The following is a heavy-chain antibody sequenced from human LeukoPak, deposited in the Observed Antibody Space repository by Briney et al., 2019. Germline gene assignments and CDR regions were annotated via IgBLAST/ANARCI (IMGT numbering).Heavy chain of an antibody. CDR3: ARHRSYSTITAFDY. CDR2: FYYSGSGST. CDR1: GGSISSSGYY. J-gene: IGHJ4*02. D-gene: IGHD6-25*01. V-gene: IGHV4-39*01. Sequence: SETLSLTCTVSGGSISSSGYYWGWISQPPGKGLEWIGTFYYSGSGSTYYNPSPKSRVTISVDTSKNQFSLRLNSVTAADTAVYYCARHRSYSTITAFDYWGRGTLVTVSS.